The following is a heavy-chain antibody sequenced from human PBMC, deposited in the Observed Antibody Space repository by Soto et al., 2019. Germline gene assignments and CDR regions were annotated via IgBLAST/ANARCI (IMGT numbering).Heavy chain of an antibody. V-gene: IGHV1-2*02. J-gene: IGHJ5*02. CDR2: INTNSGGP. CDR1: GYTFSGYY. CDR3: ARAPNPGPSKIWFDP. D-gene: IGHD2-2*01. Sequence: QVQLVQSGADVKKPGASVKVSCKASGYTFSGYYIHWVRQAPGQGLVWMGWINTNSGGPKYTQKFHGRVTMTRYTSISTAYMELSNLTFDDTAVYFCARAPNPGPSKIWFDPWGQGTLVTVSS.